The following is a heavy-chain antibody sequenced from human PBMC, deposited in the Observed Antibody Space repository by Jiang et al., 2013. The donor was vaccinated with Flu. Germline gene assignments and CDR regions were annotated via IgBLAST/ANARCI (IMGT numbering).Heavy chain of an antibody. V-gene: IGHV4-34*01. Sequence: EWIGGKYNHSGSTNYNPYPPRSRVTISVDTSKNQFSLKLSSVTAADTAVYYCARARRVGGYYYYMDVWGKGTTVTVSS. CDR2: KYNHSGST. J-gene: IGHJ6*03. D-gene: IGHD3-16*01. CDR3: ARARRVGGYYYYMDV.